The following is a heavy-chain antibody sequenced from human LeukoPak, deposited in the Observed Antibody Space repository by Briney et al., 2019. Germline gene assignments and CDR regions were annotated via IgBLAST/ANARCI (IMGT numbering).Heavy chain of an antibody. CDR1: GYSFTSYW. CDR3: ARQSSSIAARRQGGDFDY. D-gene: IGHD6-6*01. J-gene: IGHJ4*02. Sequence: GESLKISCKGSGYSFTSYWIGWVRQMPGKGLEWMGIIYPGDSDTRYSPSFQGQVTISADKSISTAYLQWSSLKASDTAMYYCARQSSSIAARRQGGDFDYWGQGTLVTVSS. CDR2: IYPGDSDT. V-gene: IGHV5-51*01.